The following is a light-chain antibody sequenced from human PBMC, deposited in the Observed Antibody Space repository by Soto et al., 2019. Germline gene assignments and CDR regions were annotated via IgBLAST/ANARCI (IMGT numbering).Light chain of an antibody. CDR1: QTINYY. CDR3: QEHSKIAGM. J-gene: IGKJ1*01. Sequence: DIEVTQSPASLSASVGDRVTITCRANQTINYYLNWYQKKPGKAPRLLIYAATSLQSGVPSRFSGSGSGTDFTLTIFALQPEDCATYYCQEHSKIAGMLGQGTNVEVK. V-gene: IGKV1-39*01. CDR2: AAT.